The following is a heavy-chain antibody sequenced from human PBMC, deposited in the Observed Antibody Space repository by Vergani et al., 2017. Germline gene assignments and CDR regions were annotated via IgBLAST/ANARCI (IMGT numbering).Heavy chain of an antibody. CDR3: AKDMRGSYLFGYFDL. Sequence: EVQLLESGGGLVQPGGSLRLSCAASGFTFSSYAMHWVRQAPGKGLEWVSGISWNSGSIGYADSVKGRFTISRDNAKNSLYLQMNSLRAEDTALYYCAKDMRGSYLFGYFDLWGRGTLVTVSS. D-gene: IGHD1-26*01. CDR1: GFTFSSYA. V-gene: IGHV3-9*01. CDR2: ISWNSGSI. J-gene: IGHJ2*01.